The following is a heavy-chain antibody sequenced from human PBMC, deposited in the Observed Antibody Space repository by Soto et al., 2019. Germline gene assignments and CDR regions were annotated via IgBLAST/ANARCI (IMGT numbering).Heavy chain of an antibody. CDR1: GFTFSSYA. Sequence: PGGSLRLSCAASGFTFSSYAMSWVRQAPGKGLEWVSGITGGGGGSYYADSVKGRFTISRDNSKNTLYLQMNSLRAEDTAVYYCAKGRSYSSGWYYGIDVWGQGTTVTVSS. J-gene: IGHJ6*02. CDR3: AKGRSYSSGWYYGIDV. D-gene: IGHD6-19*01. CDR2: ITGGGGGS. V-gene: IGHV3-23*01.